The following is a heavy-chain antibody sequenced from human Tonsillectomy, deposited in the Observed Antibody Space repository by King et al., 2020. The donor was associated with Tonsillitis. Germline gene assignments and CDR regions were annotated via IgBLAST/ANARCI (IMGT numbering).Heavy chain of an antibody. V-gene: IGHV3-33*08. Sequence: VQLVESGGGVVQPGRSLRLSCAASGFTFSSYGMHWVRQAPGKGLEWVAVIWHEGSSKYYADSVKGRFTISRDSSENTLYLQMNSLRAEDTAVYYCASDQHVGSAWYYFDYWGQGTLVTASS. J-gene: IGHJ4*02. CDR3: ASDQHVGSAWYYFDY. D-gene: IGHD6-19*01. CDR1: GFTFSSYG. CDR2: IWHEGSSK.